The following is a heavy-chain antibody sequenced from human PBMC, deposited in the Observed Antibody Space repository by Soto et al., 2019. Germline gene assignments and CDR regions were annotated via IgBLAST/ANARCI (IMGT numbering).Heavy chain of an antibody. D-gene: IGHD3-10*01. CDR1: GGSISSISDY. CDR2: IHYSGRT. V-gene: IGHV4-39*01. J-gene: IGHJ4*02. CDR3: ARQHGSGSDFDY. Sequence: SETLSLTCTVSGGSISSISDYWVWIRQPPGKGLEWIGSIHYSGRTYYNPSLKSRVTISPDTSKIQFSLNLGSVTAADTAVYYCARQHGSGSDFDYWGQGTLVTVSS.